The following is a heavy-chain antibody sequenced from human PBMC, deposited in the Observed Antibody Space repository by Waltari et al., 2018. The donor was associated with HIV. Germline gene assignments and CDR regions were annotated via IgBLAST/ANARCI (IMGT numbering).Heavy chain of an antibody. CDR1: GYTLTELS. Sequence: QVQLVQSGAEVKKPGASVKVSCKVSGYTLTELSITSVRQAPGKGLEWMGGFDPEDGETIYAQKFQGRVTMTEDTSTDTAYMELSSLRSEDTAVYYCATDSSVRGGTRFDYWGQGTLVTVSS. CDR2: FDPEDGET. CDR3: ATDSSVRGGTRFDY. D-gene: IGHD1-1*01. V-gene: IGHV1-24*01. J-gene: IGHJ4*02.